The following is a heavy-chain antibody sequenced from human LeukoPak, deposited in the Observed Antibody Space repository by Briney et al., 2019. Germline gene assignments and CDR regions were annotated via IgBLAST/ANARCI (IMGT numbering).Heavy chain of an antibody. Sequence: GGSLRLSCAASGFTFSSYCMNWVRQAPGKGLEWVSSISSSSSYIYYADSVKGRFTISRDNTKNSLYLQMNSLRAEDTAVYYCARDIAYSSGGYYFYYWGQRTLVSVSS. V-gene: IGHV3-21*01. CDR1: GFTFSSYC. CDR2: ISSSSSYI. J-gene: IGHJ4*02. D-gene: IGHD6-19*01. CDR3: ARDIAYSSGGYYFYY.